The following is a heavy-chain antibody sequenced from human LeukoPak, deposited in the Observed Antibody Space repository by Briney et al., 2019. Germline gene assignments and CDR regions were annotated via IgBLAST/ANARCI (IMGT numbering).Heavy chain of an antibody. CDR2: IIPIFGTA. J-gene: IGHJ4*02. Sequence: ASVKVSCKASGGTFSSYAISWVRQAPGQGLEWMGGIIPIFGTANYAQKFQGRVTITADKSTSTAYMELSSLRSEDTVVYYCAILSGYSYGYMGYWGQGTLVTVSS. V-gene: IGHV1-69*06. D-gene: IGHD5-18*01. CDR3: AILSGYSYGYMGY. CDR1: GGTFSSYA.